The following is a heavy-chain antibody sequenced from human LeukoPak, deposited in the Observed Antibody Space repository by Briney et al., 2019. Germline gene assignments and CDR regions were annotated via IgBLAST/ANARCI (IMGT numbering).Heavy chain of an antibody. Sequence: ASVKVSCKASGYTFTSYGISWARQAPGQGLEWMGWISAHNGNTNYAQKLQGRVTMTTDTSTSTAYMELRSLRSDDTAVYYCARGVWYCSGGSCSHFDYWGQGTLVTVSS. J-gene: IGHJ4*02. V-gene: IGHV1-18*01. CDR3: ARGVWYCSGGSCSHFDY. CDR2: ISAHNGNT. CDR1: GYTFTSYG. D-gene: IGHD2-15*01.